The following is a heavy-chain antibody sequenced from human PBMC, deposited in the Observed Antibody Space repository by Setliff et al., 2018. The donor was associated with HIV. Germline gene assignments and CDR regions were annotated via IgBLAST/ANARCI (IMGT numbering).Heavy chain of an antibody. V-gene: IGHV3-74*03. CDR1: GFTFSPYW. D-gene: IGHD3-22*01. J-gene: IGHJ4*02. Sequence: GSLRLSCAAPGFTFSPYWMHWVRQAPGKGLVWVSRINSDGTSTTYADSVKGRFTISRDNAKNTLYLQMNSLRAEDTAVYYCARDLSYDYDRSSDTFDYWGQGTLVTVSS. CDR3: ARDLSYDYDRSSDTFDY. CDR2: INSDGTST.